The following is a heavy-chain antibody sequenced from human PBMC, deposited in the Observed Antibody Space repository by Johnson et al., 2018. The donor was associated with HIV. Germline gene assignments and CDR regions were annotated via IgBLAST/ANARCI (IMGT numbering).Heavy chain of an antibody. CDR1: GFTFSSYA. CDR2: ISYDGRNK. CDR3: ASQYCGGDCYAFDI. V-gene: IGHV3-30-3*01. D-gene: IGHD2-21*01. J-gene: IGHJ3*02. Sequence: VQLVESGGGVVQPGRSLRLSCAASGFTFSSYAMHWVRQAPGKGLEWVAVISYDGRNKYYASSVKGRFTISRDNSKNTLYLHMNSLRAEDTAGYYCASQYCGGDCYAFDIWGQGTMVTVSS.